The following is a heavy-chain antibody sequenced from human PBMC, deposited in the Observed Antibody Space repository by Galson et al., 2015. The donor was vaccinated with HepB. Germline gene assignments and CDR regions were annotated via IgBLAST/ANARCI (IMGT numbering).Heavy chain of an antibody. J-gene: IGHJ4*02. V-gene: IGHV1-18*01. D-gene: IGHD3-10*01. CDR1: GYTFTSYG. CDR2: ISAKNGNT. Sequence: SVKVSCKASGYTFTSYGISWVRQAPGQGLEWMGWISAKNGNTKYAQNLQGRVTMTTDTATSTAYMELRSLTSDDTAVYYCARENRWGGPTADGYWGQGTLVTVSS. CDR3: ARENRWGGPTADGY.